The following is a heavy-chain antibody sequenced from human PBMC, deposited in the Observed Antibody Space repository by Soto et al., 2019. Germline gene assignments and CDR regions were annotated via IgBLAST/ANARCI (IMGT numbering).Heavy chain of an antibody. D-gene: IGHD3-9*01. Sequence: PGGSLRLSCAASGFTFSSYSMNWVRQAPGKGLEWVSSISSSSSYIYYADSVKGRFTISRDNAKNSLYLQMNSLRAEDTAVYYCARDLGAKYYDILTGYYVAGYYFDYWGQGTLVTVSS. CDR2: ISSSSSYI. V-gene: IGHV3-21*01. J-gene: IGHJ4*02. CDR1: GFTFSSYS. CDR3: ARDLGAKYYDILTGYYVAGYYFDY.